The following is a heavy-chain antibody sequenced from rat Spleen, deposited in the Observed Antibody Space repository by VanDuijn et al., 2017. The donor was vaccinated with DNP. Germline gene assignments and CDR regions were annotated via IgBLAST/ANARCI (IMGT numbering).Heavy chain of an antibody. V-gene: IGHV3-3*01. D-gene: IGHD4-2*01. J-gene: IGHJ2*01. CDR1: GYSITSCCR. CDR2: INSAGST. Sequence: EVQLQESGPGLVKPSQSLSLTCSVTGYSITSCCRWTWIRKFPGHKLEWMGYINSAGSTNYNPSLKGRISITSDTSKNQFFLHLNSVTTEDTATYYCARWSDYFDYWGQGVMVTVSS. CDR3: ARWSDYFDY.